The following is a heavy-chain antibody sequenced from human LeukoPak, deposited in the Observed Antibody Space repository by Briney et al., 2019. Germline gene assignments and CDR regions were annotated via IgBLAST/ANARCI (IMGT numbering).Heavy chain of an antibody. CDR1: GFTFSTYA. J-gene: IGHJ4*02. CDR2: ISSTSNYI. Sequence: PGGSLRLSCAASGFTFSTYAISWVRQAPGKGLEWVSCISSTSNYIFYADSVRGRFTISRDNAKNSLYLQMDSLRAEDTAVYYCAASLIAAAGTSFGYWGQGTLVTVSS. CDR3: AASLIAAAGTSFGY. D-gene: IGHD6-13*01. V-gene: IGHV3-21*01.